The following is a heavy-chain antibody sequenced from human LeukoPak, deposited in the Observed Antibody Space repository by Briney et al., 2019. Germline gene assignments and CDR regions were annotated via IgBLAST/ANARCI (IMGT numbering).Heavy chain of an antibody. V-gene: IGHV1-69*04. Sequence: SVKVSCMASGGTFSSYAISWVRQAPRQGLEWMGRIIPIFGIANYAQKFQGRVTITADKSTSTAYMELSSLRSEDTAVYYCALVRVNYYGMDVWGQGTTVTVSS. CDR3: ALVRVNYYGMDV. D-gene: IGHD3-10*01. CDR2: IIPIFGIA. J-gene: IGHJ6*02. CDR1: GGTFSSYA.